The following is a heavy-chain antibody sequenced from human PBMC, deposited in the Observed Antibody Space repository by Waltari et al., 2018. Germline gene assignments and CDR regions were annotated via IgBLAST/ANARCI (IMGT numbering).Heavy chain of an antibody. J-gene: IGHJ4*02. V-gene: IGHV4-39*02. CDR2: VFYDGST. Sequence: QLQLQESGPGLVKPSETLSLTCTVSGGSIGRTTYYWGWIRQPPGKGLEWIGSVFYDGSTYYNPSLKSRVTVSGDTSKNQFSLHLRSVTAADTAVYYCVRDKYCGRGNCYSGGDILDYWGQGTLVTVSS. CDR1: GGSIGRTTYY. CDR3: VRDKYCGRGNCYSGGDILDY. D-gene: IGHD2-15*01.